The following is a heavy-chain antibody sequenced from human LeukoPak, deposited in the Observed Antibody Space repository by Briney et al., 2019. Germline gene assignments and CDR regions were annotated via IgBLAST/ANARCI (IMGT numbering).Heavy chain of an antibody. D-gene: IGHD1-1*01. CDR3: ARDLEGGRYYYYGMDV. Sequence: SETLSLTCTVSGVSISSYYWSWLRQPAGKGLEWVGRIYTSGSNNYNPSLKSRVTMSVDTSKNQFSLKLSSVAAADTAVYYCARDLEGGRYYYYGMDVWGQGTTVTVSS. V-gene: IGHV4-4*07. CDR2: IYTSGSN. J-gene: IGHJ6*02. CDR1: GVSISSYY.